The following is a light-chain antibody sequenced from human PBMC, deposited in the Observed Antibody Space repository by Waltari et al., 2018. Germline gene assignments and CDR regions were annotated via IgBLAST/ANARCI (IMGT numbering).Light chain of an antibody. CDR1: QSVTNS. CDR3: QQRSNWPRT. CDR2: SAS. Sequence: EIVLTPPPATLSLSPGESATLSCRASQSVTNSLACYQQKPGTAPRLLIYSASNRATGVPARFSGSGSGTDFTLTISSLEPEDFAVYYCQQRSNWPRTFGQGTKVEIK. J-gene: IGKJ1*01. V-gene: IGKV3-11*01.